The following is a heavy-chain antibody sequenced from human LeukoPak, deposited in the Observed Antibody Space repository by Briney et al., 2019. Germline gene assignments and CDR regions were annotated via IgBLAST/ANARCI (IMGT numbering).Heavy chain of an antibody. CDR2: IWYDGSNK. V-gene: IGHV3-33*06. J-gene: IGHJ4*02. Sequence: PGGSLRLSCAASGFTFSSYGMHWVRQAPGKGLGWVAVIWYDGSNKYYAASVNGRFTISRDNSKTTLYLQMNSLRAEDTAVYYCAKDCYDFWSGYEGYYFDYWGQGTLVTVSS. CDR1: GFTFSSYG. D-gene: IGHD3-3*01. CDR3: AKDCYDFWSGYEGYYFDY.